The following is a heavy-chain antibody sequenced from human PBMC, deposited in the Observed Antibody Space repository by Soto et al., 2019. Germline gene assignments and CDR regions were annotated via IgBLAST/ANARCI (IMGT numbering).Heavy chain of an antibody. Sequence: SETLSLTCTVSGGSISDGYYWTWIHQHPGKGLEWIGSVSASGSTSYNPSLKSRLTVSVDKSKNQFSLNLRSVTAADTAVYYCARRDRSGFSYWLDTWGQGTPVTVSS. J-gene: IGHJ5*02. CDR2: VSASGST. V-gene: IGHV4-31*03. CDR3: ARRDRSGFSYWLDT. CDR1: GGSISDGYY. D-gene: IGHD3-22*01.